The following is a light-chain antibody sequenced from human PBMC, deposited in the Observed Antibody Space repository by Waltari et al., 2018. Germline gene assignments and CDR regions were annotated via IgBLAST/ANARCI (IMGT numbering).Light chain of an antibody. CDR2: SNN. Sequence: QSVLTQPPSASGTPGQRVTISCSGSSPNIESNTVNWYQQPPGTAPKFLIYSNNQRPSGVPDRFSGSKSGTSASLAISGLQSEDEADYYCAAWDDSLNGPVFGGGTKLTVL. CDR1: SPNIESNT. J-gene: IGLJ2*01. V-gene: IGLV1-44*01. CDR3: AAWDDSLNGPV.